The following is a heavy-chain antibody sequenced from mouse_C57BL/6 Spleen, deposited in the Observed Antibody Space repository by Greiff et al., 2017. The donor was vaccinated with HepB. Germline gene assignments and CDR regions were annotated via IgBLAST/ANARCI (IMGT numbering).Heavy chain of an antibody. CDR2: IYPGDGDT. CDR3: ARIYYGSSYWYFDV. Sequence: VKLVESGPELVKPGASVKISCKASGYAFSSSWMNWVKQRPGKGLEWIGRIYPGDGDTNYNGKFKGKATLTADKSSSTAYMQLSSLTSEDSAVYFCARIYYGSSYWYFDVWGTGTTVTVSS. V-gene: IGHV1-82*01. J-gene: IGHJ1*03. D-gene: IGHD1-1*01. CDR1: GYAFSSSW.